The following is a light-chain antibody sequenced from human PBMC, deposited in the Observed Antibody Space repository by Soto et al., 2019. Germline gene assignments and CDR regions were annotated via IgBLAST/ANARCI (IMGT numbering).Light chain of an antibody. Sequence: QSALTQPASVSGSPGRSVTISCTGTSTDVGDFNYVSWYQHLPGRAPKLIIYDVTNRPSGISYRFSASKSGRTASLTISGLQAEDEADYYCRSYSSSTTHVVLGGGTKLTVL. V-gene: IGLV2-14*03. J-gene: IGLJ2*01. CDR1: STDVGDFNY. CDR3: RSYSSSTTHVV. CDR2: DVT.